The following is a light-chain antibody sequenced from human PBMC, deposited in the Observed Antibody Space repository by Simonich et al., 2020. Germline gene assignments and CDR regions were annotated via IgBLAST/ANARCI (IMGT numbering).Light chain of an antibody. CDR1: QSVLYSSNNKNY. V-gene: IGKV4-1*01. CDR2: LAA. J-gene: IGKJ3*01. CDR3: QQYYSTPFT. Sequence: DIVMTQSPYSLAVSLVERATINCKSSQSVLYSSNNKNYLAWYQQKPGQPPKLLIYLAATRESGGPDRFSGSGSGTDFTLTISSLQAEDVAVYYCQQYYSTPFTFGPGTKVDIK.